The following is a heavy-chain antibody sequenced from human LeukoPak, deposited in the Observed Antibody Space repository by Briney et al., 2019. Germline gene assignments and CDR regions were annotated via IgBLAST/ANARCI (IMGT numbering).Heavy chain of an antibody. Sequence: PGRSLRLSCAASGFTFSSYGMHWVRQAPGKGLEWVAVISYDGSNKYYADSVKGRFTISRDNSKNTLYLQMNSLRAEDTAVYYCARGKSSDCTCIDYWGQGTLVTVSS. V-gene: IGHV3-30*03. CDR3: ARGKSSDCTCIDY. J-gene: IGHJ4*02. CDR1: GFTFSSYG. CDR2: ISYDGSNK. D-gene: IGHD2-21*02.